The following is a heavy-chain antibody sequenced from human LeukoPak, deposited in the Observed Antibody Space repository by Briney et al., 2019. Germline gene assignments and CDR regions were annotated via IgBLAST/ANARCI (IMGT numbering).Heavy chain of an antibody. J-gene: IGHJ4*02. CDR1: GFTFSDYY. CDR2: ISSSGSTI. Sequence: GGSLRLSCAASGFTFSDYYMSWLRQAPGKGLEWVSYISSSGSTIYYADSVKGRFTISRDNSKNTLYLQMNSLRAEDTAVYYCARDPGSDYYDSSGYRGCYFDYWGQGTLVTVSS. D-gene: IGHD3-22*01. CDR3: ARDPGSDYYDSSGYRGCYFDY. V-gene: IGHV3-11*04.